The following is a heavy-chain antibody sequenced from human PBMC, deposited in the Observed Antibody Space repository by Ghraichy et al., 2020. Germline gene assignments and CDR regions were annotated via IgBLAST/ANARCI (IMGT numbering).Heavy chain of an antibody. V-gene: IGHV3-23*01. Sequence: GGSLRLSCAASGFTFSNYAMSWVRQAPGMGLEWVSAISGSGGSTYYADSVKGRFTISRDNSKNPLYLQMNSLRAEDTAVYYCAKESSSGVIASRLRDFDIWGHGTMVTVSS. CDR3: AKESSSGVIASRLRDFDI. D-gene: IGHD6-6*01. J-gene: IGHJ3*02. CDR2: ISGSGGST. CDR1: GFTFSNYA.